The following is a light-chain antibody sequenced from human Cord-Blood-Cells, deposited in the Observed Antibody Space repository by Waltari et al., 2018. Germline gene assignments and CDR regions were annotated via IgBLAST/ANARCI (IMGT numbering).Light chain of an antibody. J-gene: IGKJ4*01. CDR1: QSVSSN. Sequence: EIVMTQSPATLSVSPGERATLSCRASQSVSSNLAWYQQKPGQAPRLLIYGASTRATGIPARLRGSGSGTEFTLTISSLQSEDFAVYYCQQYNNWPRAFGGGTKVEIK. CDR2: GAS. V-gene: IGKV3-15*01. CDR3: QQYNNWPRA.